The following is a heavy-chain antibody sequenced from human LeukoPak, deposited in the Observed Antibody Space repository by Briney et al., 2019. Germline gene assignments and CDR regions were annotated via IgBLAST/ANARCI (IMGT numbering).Heavy chain of an antibody. CDR2: INHSGSA. CDR3: ARERPSRIAVVGNWFDP. D-gene: IGHD6-19*01. J-gene: IGHJ5*02. V-gene: IGHV4-34*01. CDR1: GGSFSGYY. Sequence: PSETLSLTCAVYGGSFSGYYWSWIRQPPGKGLEWIGEINHSGSANYNPSLKSRVTVSVDTSKNQFSLKLSSVTAADTAVYYCARERPSRIAVVGNWFDPWGQGTLVTVSS.